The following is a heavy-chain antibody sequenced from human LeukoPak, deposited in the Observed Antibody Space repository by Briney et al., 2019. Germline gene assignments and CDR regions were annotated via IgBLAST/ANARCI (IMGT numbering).Heavy chain of an antibody. J-gene: IGHJ5*02. CDR3: ATVSVVPAENWFDP. Sequence: ASVKVSCKASGYTFTGYYMHWVRQAPGQGLEWMGWINPNSGGTNYAQKFQGWVTMTRDTSISTAYMELSRLRSEDTAVYYCATVSVVPAENWFDPWGQGTLVTVSS. CDR2: INPNSGGT. CDR1: GYTFTGYY. D-gene: IGHD2-2*01. V-gene: IGHV1-2*04.